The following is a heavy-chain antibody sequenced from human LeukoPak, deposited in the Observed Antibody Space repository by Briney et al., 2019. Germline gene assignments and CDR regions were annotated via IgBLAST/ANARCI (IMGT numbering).Heavy chain of an antibody. Sequence: GGSLRLSCAASGFTFSSYSMNWVRQAPGKGLEWVSYISSSSSTIYYADSVKGRFTISRDNAKNSLYLQMNSLRAEDTAVYYCARAPGVAGTSYYFDYWGQGTLVTVSS. CDR3: ARAPGVAGTSYYFDY. CDR2: ISSSSSTI. J-gene: IGHJ4*02. V-gene: IGHV3-48*01. D-gene: IGHD6-19*01. CDR1: GFTFSSYS.